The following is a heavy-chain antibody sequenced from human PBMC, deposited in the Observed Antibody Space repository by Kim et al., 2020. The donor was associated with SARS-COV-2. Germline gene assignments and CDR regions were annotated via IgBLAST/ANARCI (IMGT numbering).Heavy chain of an antibody. Sequence: GGSLRLSCTASGFTFGDYAMSWFRQAPGKGLEWVGFIRSKAYGGTTEYAASVKGRFTISRDDSKSIAYLQMNSLKTEDTAVYYCTRFLFRVRSSKNWFDPWGQGTLVTVSS. J-gene: IGHJ5*02. CDR1: GFTFGDYA. V-gene: IGHV3-49*03. CDR2: IRSKAYGGTT. D-gene: IGHD3-10*01. CDR3: TRFLFRVRSSKNWFDP.